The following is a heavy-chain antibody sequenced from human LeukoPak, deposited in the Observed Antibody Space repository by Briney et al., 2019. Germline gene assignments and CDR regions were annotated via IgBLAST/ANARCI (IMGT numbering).Heavy chain of an antibody. CDR1: GFTFNSYG. CDR3: ARLAVVAATEDPYYYKYGMDV. Sequence: GGSLRLSCAASGFTFNSYGMNWVRQAPGKGLEWVSSISTSTSYIYYADSVKGRFTISRDNAKNSLCLQMNSLRAEDTAVYYCARLAVVAATEDPYYYKYGMDVWGQGTTVTVSS. V-gene: IGHV3-21*01. CDR2: ISTSTSYI. D-gene: IGHD2-15*01. J-gene: IGHJ6*02.